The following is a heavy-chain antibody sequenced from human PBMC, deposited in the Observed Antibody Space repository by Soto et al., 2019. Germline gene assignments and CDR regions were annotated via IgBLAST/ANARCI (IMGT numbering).Heavy chain of an antibody. CDR1: GFTFRNYG. D-gene: IGHD1-1*01. CDR2: IGIGSSTK. CDR3: ASGTGKSDFDY. Sequence: GGSLRLSCAASGFTFRNYGMNWVRQAPGKGLEWVSYIGIGSSTKYYADSVKGRFTISRDNAKNSLYLQMNSLKIEDSGVYYCASGTGKSDFDYWGLGILVTVSS. J-gene: IGHJ4*02. V-gene: IGHV3-48*01.